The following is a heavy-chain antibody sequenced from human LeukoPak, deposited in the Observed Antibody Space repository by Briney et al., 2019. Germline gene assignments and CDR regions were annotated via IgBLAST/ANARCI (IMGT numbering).Heavy chain of an antibody. D-gene: IGHD2-2*01. CDR3: ARDLIYCSSTSCHRGWFDP. V-gene: IGHV1-18*01. CDR2: ISAYNGNT. CDR1: GYTFTSYG. J-gene: IGHJ5*02. Sequence: ASVKVSCKASGYTFTSYGISWVRQAPGQGLEWMGWISAYNGNTNYAQKLQGRVTMTTDTSTSTAYMELRSLRSDGTAVYYCARDLIYCSSTSCHRGWFDPWGQGTLVTVSS.